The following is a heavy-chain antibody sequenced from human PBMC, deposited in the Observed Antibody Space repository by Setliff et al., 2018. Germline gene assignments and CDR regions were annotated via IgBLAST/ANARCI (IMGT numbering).Heavy chain of an antibody. Sequence: ASVKVSCKASGYTFTSYYMHWVRQVPGQGLEWMGWISAYNGNTNYAQKLQGRVTMTTDTSTSTAYMELSSLRSEDTAVYYCARDGVGVPAIDYGMDVWGQGTTVTVSS. V-gene: IGHV1-18*04. J-gene: IGHJ6*02. CDR2: ISAYNGNT. CDR1: GYTFTSYY. D-gene: IGHD2-2*01. CDR3: ARDGVGVPAIDYGMDV.